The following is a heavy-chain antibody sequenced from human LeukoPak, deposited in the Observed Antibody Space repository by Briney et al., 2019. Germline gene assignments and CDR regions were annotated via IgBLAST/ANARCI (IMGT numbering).Heavy chain of an antibody. D-gene: IGHD3-3*01. V-gene: IGHV4-38-2*02. J-gene: IGHJ4*02. CDR1: GYSISSGYY. CDR2: IYHSGST. CDR3: AGDFWSGYYFRD. Sequence: SETLSLTCSFSGYSISSGYYWGWIRQPPGQWLEWIGNIYHSGSTYYNPSLKSRVTISVDTSKNQFSLKLSSVTAADTAVYYCAGDFWSGYYFRDWGRGTLVTVSS.